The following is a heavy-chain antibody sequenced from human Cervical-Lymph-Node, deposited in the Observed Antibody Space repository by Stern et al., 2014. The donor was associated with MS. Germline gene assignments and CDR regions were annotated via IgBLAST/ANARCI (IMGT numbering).Heavy chain of an antibody. CDR1: GYSFNLYW. Sequence: EVQLVASGAEVKKPGESLTISCKGFGYSFNLYWIALVRQRPGKGLEWMGIIYPDDSDTGDSPSFQGPVLFLVRKATPTPHSQWSSLKPSDTATYFCARRGMDVWGQGTSVTVSS. CDR2: IYPDDSDT. V-gene: IGHV5-51*01. CDR3: ARRGMDV. J-gene: IGHJ6*02.